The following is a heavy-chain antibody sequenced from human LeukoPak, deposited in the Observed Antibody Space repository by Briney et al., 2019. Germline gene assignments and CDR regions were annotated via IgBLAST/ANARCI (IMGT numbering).Heavy chain of an antibody. V-gene: IGHV4-59*01. D-gene: IGHD6-19*01. CDR3: AGRYSSGWYYYYYGMDV. CDR1: GGSISSYY. J-gene: IGHJ6*02. Sequence: PSGTLSLTCTVSGGSISSYYWSWIRQPPGKGLEWIGYIYYSGSTNYNPSLKSRVTISVDTSKNQFSLKLSSVTAADTAVYYCAGRYSSGWYYYYYGMDVWGQGTTVTVSS. CDR2: IYYSGST.